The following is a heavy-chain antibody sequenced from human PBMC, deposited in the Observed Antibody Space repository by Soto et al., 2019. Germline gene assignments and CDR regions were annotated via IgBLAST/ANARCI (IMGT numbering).Heavy chain of an antibody. D-gene: IGHD2-15*01. Sequence: PSETLSLTCTVSGGSISSSRYSWGWIRQPPGKGREWIGSAYYSGSTYYNPSLKTRVTMSVDTSKNQFSLKLSSVTAADTAVYSCATRQGGSYNWFDPWGQGTLVTVSS. J-gene: IGHJ5*02. CDR1: GGSISSSRYS. CDR2: AYYSGST. V-gene: IGHV4-39*01. CDR3: ATRQGGSYNWFDP.